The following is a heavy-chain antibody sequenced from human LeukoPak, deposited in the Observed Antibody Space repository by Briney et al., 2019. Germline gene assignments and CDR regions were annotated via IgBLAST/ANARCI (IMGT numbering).Heavy chain of an antibody. J-gene: IGHJ3*02. CDR2: ISGSGGST. D-gene: IGHD1-26*01. Sequence: GGSLRLSCAASGFTFSNAWMSWVRQAPGKGLEWVSAISGSGGSTYYADSVKGWFTISRDNSRNTLYLQMNSLRAEDTAVYYCAKSFLGPDAFDIWGQGTMVTVSS. CDR3: AKSFLGPDAFDI. CDR1: GFTFSNAW. V-gene: IGHV3-23*01.